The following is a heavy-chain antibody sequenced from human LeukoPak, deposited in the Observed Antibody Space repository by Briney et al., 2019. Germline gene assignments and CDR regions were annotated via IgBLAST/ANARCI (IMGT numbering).Heavy chain of an antibody. CDR3: ARGTAGSGSYYLDYYYYMDV. Sequence: SETLSLTCTVSGGSISSYYWSWIRQPPGKGLECIGYIYYSGSTNYNPSLKSRVTISVDTSKNQFSLKLSSVTAADTAVYYCARGTAGSGSYYLDYYYYMDVWGKGTTVTVSS. CDR1: GGSISSYY. CDR2: IYYSGST. D-gene: IGHD3-10*01. J-gene: IGHJ6*03. V-gene: IGHV4-59*01.